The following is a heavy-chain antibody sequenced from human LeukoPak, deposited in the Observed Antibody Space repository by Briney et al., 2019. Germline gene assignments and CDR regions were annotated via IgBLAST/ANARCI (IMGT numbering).Heavy chain of an antibody. V-gene: IGHV4-59*12. J-gene: IGHJ4*02. CDR3: ARGTYYYDSSGYFGY. D-gene: IGHD3-22*01. CDR2: ICYSGST. Sequence: SETLSLTCTVSGGSISSYYWSWIRQPPGKGLEWIGYICYSGSTNYNPSLKSRVTISVDTSKNQFSLKLSSVTAADTAVYYCARGTYYYDSSGYFGYWGQGTLVTVSS. CDR1: GGSISSYY.